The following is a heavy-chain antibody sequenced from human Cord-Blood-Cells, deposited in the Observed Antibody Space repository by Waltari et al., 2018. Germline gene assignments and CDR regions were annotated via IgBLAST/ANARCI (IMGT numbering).Heavy chain of an antibody. V-gene: IGHV1-24*01. CDR2: FDPEDGET. CDR3: ATDREYSSSFDY. D-gene: IGHD6-6*01. CDR1: GYPLPEFS. Sequence: QVQLVQSGAEVKKPGASVKVSCKVSGYPLPEFSMHWARQAPGKGLEWMGGFDPEDGETIYAQKFQGRVTMTEDTSTDTAYMELSSLRSEDTAVYYCATDREYSSSFDYWGQGTLVTVSS. J-gene: IGHJ4*02.